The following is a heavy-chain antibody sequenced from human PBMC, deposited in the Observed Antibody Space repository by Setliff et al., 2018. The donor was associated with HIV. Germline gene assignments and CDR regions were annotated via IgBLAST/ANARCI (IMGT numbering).Heavy chain of an antibody. CDR1: GGTFSSYA. V-gene: IGHV1-46*01. CDR3: ARDWSRYCSSTNCPPRGWFDP. J-gene: IGHJ5*02. D-gene: IGHD2-2*01. Sequence: ASVKVSCKASGGTFSSYAISWVRQAPGQGLEWMGIINPSDGSTSYAQKFQGRVTMTRDTSTSTVYMELSSLRSEDTAVYYCARDWSRYCSSTNCPPRGWFDPWGQGTLVTVSS. CDR2: INPSDGST.